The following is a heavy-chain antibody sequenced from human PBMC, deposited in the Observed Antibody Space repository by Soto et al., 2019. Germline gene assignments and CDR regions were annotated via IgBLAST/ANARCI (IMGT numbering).Heavy chain of an antibody. J-gene: IGHJ6*02. CDR2: ISNSGST. V-gene: IGHV4-61*01. CDR3: ARGRYTSGTVREGTWGLYYYYGMDI. D-gene: IGHD3-16*02. CDR1: GGSVNSGSYV. Sequence: PSETLSLTCTVSGGSVNSGSYVWSWIRQSPGQGLEWIGFISNSGSTKYNPSLKIRLVMSMATSDNQLYLQVSSVTVVDTALYHCARGRYTSGTVREGTWGLYYYYGMDIWGQGSTVTVSS.